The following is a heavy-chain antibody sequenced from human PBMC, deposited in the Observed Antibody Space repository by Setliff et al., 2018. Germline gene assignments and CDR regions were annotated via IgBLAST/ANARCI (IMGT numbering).Heavy chain of an antibody. CDR1: GYTFTSYD. V-gene: IGHV1-8*02. J-gene: IGHJ1*01. Sequence: VASVKVSCKASGYTFTSYDINWVRQATGQGLEWMGWMNPNSGNTGHAQKFQGRVTMTRNTSISTAYMELSSLRSEDTAVYYCARLDDSSGYYSLDGDFQHWGQGTLVTVSS. CDR2: MNPNSGNT. D-gene: IGHD3-22*01. CDR3: ARLDDSSGYYSLDGDFQH.